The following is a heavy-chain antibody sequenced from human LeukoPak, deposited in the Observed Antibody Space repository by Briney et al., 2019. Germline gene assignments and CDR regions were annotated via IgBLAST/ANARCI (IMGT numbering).Heavy chain of an antibody. J-gene: IGHJ6*03. V-gene: IGHV4-34*01. Sequence: PSETLSLTCAVYGGSFSGYYWSWIRQPPGKGLEWIGEINHSGSTNYNPSLKSRVTISVDTSKNQFSLKLSSVTAADTAVYYCARRPLWFGELPYYYYYMDVWGKGTTVTISS. CDR2: INHSGST. CDR3: ARRPLWFGELPYYYYYMDV. CDR1: GGSFSGYY. D-gene: IGHD3-10*01.